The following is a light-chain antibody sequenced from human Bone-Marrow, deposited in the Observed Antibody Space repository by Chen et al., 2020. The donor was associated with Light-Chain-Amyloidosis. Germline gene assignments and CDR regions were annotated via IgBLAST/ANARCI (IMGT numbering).Light chain of an antibody. J-gene: IGLJ2*01. Sequence: QSVLAQPPAVSGAPGQTVTISCTGSSSNIGAGYNVHWYQQLPGTVPKLLIYDNNNRPSGVPDRFSGSQSGTSASLSITGIQAHDEADYYCQSFDGTLRGAVVFGGGTTLTVL. V-gene: IGLV1-40*01. CDR1: SSNIGAGYN. CDR3: QSFDGTLRGAVV. CDR2: DNN.